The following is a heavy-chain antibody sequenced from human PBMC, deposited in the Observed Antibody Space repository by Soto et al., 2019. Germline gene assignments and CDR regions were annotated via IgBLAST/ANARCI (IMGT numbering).Heavy chain of an antibody. J-gene: IGHJ6*02. V-gene: IGHV4-30-2*01. CDR1: GGSISSGGYS. CDR3: ARGSIAAADSLYYYYGMDV. D-gene: IGHD6-13*01. Sequence: SETLSLTCAVSGGSISSGGYSWSWIRQPPGKGLEWIGYIYHSGSTYYNPSLKSRVTISVDRSKNQFSLKLSSVTAADTAVYYCARGSIAAADSLYYYYGMDVWGQGTTVTVSS. CDR2: IYHSGST.